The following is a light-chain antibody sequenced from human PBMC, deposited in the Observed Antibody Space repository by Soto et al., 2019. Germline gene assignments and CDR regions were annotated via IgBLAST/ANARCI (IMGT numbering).Light chain of an antibody. J-gene: IGKJ1*01. CDR1: QSVGGY. CDR3: QQYGSSPPWT. V-gene: IGKV3-11*01. Sequence: EVVLTQSPATLSLSPGDRATLSCRASQSVGGYLAWYQQRPGQAPRLLIYDASNRATGVPARFSGSASGTDFTLTINSLEPEDLAVYYCQQYGSSPPWTFGQGTKVEIK. CDR2: DAS.